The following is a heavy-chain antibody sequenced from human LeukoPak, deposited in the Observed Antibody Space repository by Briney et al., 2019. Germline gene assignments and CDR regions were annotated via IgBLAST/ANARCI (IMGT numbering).Heavy chain of an antibody. CDR2: ISYNSDTI. J-gene: IGHJ2*01. CDR3: AKDYCGGDCYSGWYFDL. Sequence: GGSLRLSCAASGFTFDDYTMHWVRQAPGKGLEWDSGISYNSDTIAYADSVKGRFTISRDNAENSLYLQMNSLRAEDTALYYCAKDYCGGDCYSGWYFDLWAVAPWSLSPQ. D-gene: IGHD2-21*02. V-gene: IGHV3-9*01. CDR1: GFTFDDYT.